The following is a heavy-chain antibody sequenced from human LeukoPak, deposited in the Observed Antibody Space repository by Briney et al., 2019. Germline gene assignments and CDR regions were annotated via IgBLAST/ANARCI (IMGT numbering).Heavy chain of an antibody. J-gene: IGHJ4*02. CDR1: GASISTYY. CDR2: IYYSGST. Sequence: SETLSLTCAVSGASISTYYWSWFRQPPGKGLEWIGYIYYSGSTNYNPSLESRINISVDTSKNQFSLKLTSVTAADTAVYYCAREHPRGEVDDFDYWGQGTLVTVSS. D-gene: IGHD3-16*01. CDR3: AREHPRGEVDDFDY. V-gene: IGHV4-59*12.